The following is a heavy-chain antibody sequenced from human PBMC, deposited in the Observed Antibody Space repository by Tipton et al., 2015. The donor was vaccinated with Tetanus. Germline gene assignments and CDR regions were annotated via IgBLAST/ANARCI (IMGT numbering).Heavy chain of an antibody. V-gene: IGHV3-11*01. CDR3: AKSGSLGILNWFDP. Sequence: SLRLSCAASGFTFSDYYMSWIRQAPGKGLEWVSYISSSGSTIYYADSVKGRFTISRDNAKNSLYLQMNSLRAEDTALYYCAKSGSLGILNWFDPWGQGTLVTVSS. J-gene: IGHJ5*02. D-gene: IGHD2-15*01. CDR2: ISSSGSTI. CDR1: GFTFSDYY.